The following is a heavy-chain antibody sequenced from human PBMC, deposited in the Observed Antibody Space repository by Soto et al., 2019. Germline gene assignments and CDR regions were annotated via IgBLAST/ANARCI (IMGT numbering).Heavy chain of an antibody. CDR3: ARGLSKWLRGPPTHYFDY. CDR2: INHSGST. V-gene: IGHV4-34*01. Sequence: QVQLQQWGAGLLKPSETLSLTCAVYGGSFSGYYWSWIRQPPGKGLEWIGEINHSGSTNYNPSLTSRVTISVDTSKTQFSLKLSSVTAAATTVYYCARGLSKWLRGPPTHYFDYWGQGTLVTVSS. CDR1: GGSFSGYY. D-gene: IGHD5-12*01. J-gene: IGHJ4*02.